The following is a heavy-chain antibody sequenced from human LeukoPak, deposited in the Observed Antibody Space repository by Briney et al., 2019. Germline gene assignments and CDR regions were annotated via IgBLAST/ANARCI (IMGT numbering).Heavy chain of an antibody. D-gene: IGHD3-10*01. CDR2: ISGSGGST. J-gene: IGHJ5*02. Sequence: GGSLRLSCAASGFTFSSYAMSWVRQAPGKGLEWVSAISGSGGSTYYADSVKGRFTISRDNSKNTLYLQMNSLRAEDTAVYYCAKLPGSGSYMPPNWFDPWGQGTLVTVSS. CDR1: GFTFSSYA. V-gene: IGHV3-23*01. CDR3: AKLPGSGSYMPPNWFDP.